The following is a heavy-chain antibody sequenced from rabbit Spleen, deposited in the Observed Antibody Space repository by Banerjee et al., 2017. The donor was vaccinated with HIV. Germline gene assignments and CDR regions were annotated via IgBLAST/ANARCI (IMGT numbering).Heavy chain of an antibody. D-gene: IGHD6-1*01. CDR2: IDTGFGGTT. Sequence: QSLEESGGDLVKPEGSLTLTCTASGFDFSTSYYMCWVRQAPGKGLEWITCIDTGFGGTTYYASWAKGRFTISKTSSTTVTLQMTSLTAADTATYFCARDTASSFSSYGMDLWGPGTLVTVS. V-gene: IGHV1S40*01. CDR3: ARDTASSFSSYGMDL. CDR1: GFDFSTSYY. J-gene: IGHJ6*01.